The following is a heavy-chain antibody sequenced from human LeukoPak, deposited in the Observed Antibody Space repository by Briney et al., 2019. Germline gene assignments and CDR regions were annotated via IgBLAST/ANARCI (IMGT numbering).Heavy chain of an antibody. Sequence: GGSLRLSCAASGFTFSSYGMHWVRQAPGKGLEWVAFIRYGGSNKYYADSVKGRSTISRDNSKNTLYLQMNSLRAEDTAVYYCAKDIGYNWNVGFDPWGQGTLVTVSS. CDR2: IRYGGSNK. CDR3: AKDIGYNWNVGFDP. J-gene: IGHJ5*02. CDR1: GFTFSSYG. V-gene: IGHV3-30*02. D-gene: IGHD1-20*01.